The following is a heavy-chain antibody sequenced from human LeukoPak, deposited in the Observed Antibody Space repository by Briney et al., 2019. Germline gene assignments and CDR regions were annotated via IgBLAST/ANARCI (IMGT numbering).Heavy chain of an antibody. J-gene: IGHJ4*02. CDR1: GYTFTSYY. V-gene: IGHV1-46*01. D-gene: IGHD6-19*01. CDR2: INPSGGST. CDR3: ATSSGGWYNGIYFDY. Sequence: GASVKVSCKASGYTFTSYYMHWVRQAPGQGLEWMGIINPSGGSTSYAQKFQGRVTMTRDTSTSTVYMEVSSLRSEDTAVYYCATSSGGWYNGIYFDYWGQGTLVTVSS.